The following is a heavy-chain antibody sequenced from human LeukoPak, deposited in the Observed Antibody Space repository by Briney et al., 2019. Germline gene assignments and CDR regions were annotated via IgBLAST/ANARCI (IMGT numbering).Heavy chain of an antibody. CDR3: ARGRGGYYYYYYMDV. Sequence: SETLSLTCAVYGGSFSGYYWSWIRQPPGKGLEWIGEINHSGSTKYNPSLKSRVTISVDTSKNQLSLKLSSVTAADTAVYYCARGRGGYYYYYYMDVWGKGTTVTVSS. CDR1: GGSFSGYY. CDR2: INHSGST. V-gene: IGHV4-34*01. D-gene: IGHD2-15*01. J-gene: IGHJ6*03.